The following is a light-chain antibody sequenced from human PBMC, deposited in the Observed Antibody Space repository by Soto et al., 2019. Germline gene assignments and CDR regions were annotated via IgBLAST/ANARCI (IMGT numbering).Light chain of an antibody. CDR2: LGS. V-gene: IGKV2-28*01. CDR3: MQALQTPIT. J-gene: IGKJ5*01. CDR1: QSLLHSNGYNY. Sequence: DIGMTQTPLSLSVTPGQPASIPCRSSQSLLHSNGYNYLDWYLQKPGQSPQLLIYLGSNRASGVPDRFSGSGSGTDFTLKISRVEAEDVGVYYCMQALQTPITFGQGTRLEI.